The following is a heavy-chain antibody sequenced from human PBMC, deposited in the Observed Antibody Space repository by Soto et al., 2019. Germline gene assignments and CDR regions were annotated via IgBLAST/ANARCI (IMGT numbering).Heavy chain of an antibody. J-gene: IGHJ6*03. CDR3: ARDGITGTSPGSYYYYYMDV. CDR2: VNPNSGGT. V-gene: IGHV1-2*04. D-gene: IGHD1-7*01. CDR1: GYTFTGYY. Sequence: QVQLVQSGAGVKKPGASVKVSCKASGYTFTGYYMHWVRQAPGQGLEWMGWVNPNSGGTNYAQKFQGWVTMTRDTSISTAYMELSRLRSDDTAVYYCARDGITGTSPGSYYYYYMDVWGKGTTVTVSS.